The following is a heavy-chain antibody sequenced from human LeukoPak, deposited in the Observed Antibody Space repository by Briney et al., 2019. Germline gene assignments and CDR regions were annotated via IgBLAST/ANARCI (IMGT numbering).Heavy chain of an antibody. CDR3: ATLTGGTDTAMATFDY. Sequence: GASVKVSCKASGGTFSSYAISWVRQAPGQGLEWMGAIIPIFGTANYAQKFQGRVTITTDESTSTAYMELSSLRSEDTAVYYCATLTGGTDTAMATFDYWGQGTLVTVSS. J-gene: IGHJ4*02. D-gene: IGHD5-18*01. CDR2: IIPIFGTA. CDR1: GGTFSSYA. V-gene: IGHV1-69*05.